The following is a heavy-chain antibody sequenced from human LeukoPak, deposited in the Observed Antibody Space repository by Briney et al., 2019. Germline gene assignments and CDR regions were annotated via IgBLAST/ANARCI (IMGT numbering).Heavy chain of an antibody. D-gene: IGHD3-22*01. CDR3: ARISYYYDSSGYHYYFDY. CDR2: IYYSGIT. V-gene: IGHV4-31*03. Sequence: SETLSLTCTVSGGSISSGGYYWSWIRQHPGKGLEWIGYIYYSGITYYNPSLKSRVTISVDTSKNQFSLKLSSVTAADTAVYYCARISYYYDSSGYHYYFDYWGQGTLVTVSS. CDR1: GGSISSGGYY. J-gene: IGHJ4*02.